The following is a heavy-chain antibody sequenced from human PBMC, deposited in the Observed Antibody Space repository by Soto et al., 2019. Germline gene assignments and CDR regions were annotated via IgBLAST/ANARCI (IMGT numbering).Heavy chain of an antibody. J-gene: IGHJ6*02. D-gene: IGHD6-13*01. CDR1: GFSLNTYGVG. V-gene: IGHV2-5*02. CDR2: IYWDDDK. CDR3: SQVSGSWGEYGMDV. Sequence: QITLKESGPTLVKPTQTLTLTCTFSGFSLNTYGVGVGWIRQPPGKALEWLARIYWDDDKRYSPSLKSRLPITKDTSKSQVGVIMTNMDPVDAATYYCSQVSGSWGEYGMDVWGQGTTVTGSS.